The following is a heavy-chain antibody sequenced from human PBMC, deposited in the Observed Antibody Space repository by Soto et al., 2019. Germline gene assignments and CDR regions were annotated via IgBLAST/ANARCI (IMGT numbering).Heavy chain of an antibody. CDR2: IYSGGST. D-gene: IGHD2-15*01. Sequence: GESLKISCATSGFTVSSNYMSWVRQAPGKGLEWVSVIYSGGSTYYADSVKGRFTISRDNSKNTLYLQMNSLRAEDTAVYYCARTYCSGGSCIDAFDIWGQGTMVTVAS. V-gene: IGHV3-53*01. CDR1: GFTVSSNY. CDR3: ARTYCSGGSCIDAFDI. J-gene: IGHJ3*02.